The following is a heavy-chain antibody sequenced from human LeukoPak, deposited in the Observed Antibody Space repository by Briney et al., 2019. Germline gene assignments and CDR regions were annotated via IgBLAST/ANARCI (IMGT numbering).Heavy chain of an antibody. CDR3: ASGTPYYFDY. CDR1: GGTFSSYA. V-gene: IGHV1-69*13. J-gene: IGHJ4*02. Sequence: SVKVSCKASGGTFSSYAISWVRQAPGQGLEWMGGVIPIFGTANYAQKFQGRVTITADESTSTAYMELSSLRSEDTAAYYCASGTPYYFDYWGQGTLVTVSS. CDR2: VIPIFGTA.